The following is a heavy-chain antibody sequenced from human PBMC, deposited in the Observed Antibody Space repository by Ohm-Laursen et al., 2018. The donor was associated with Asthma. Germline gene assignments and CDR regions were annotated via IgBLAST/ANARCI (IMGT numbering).Heavy chain of an antibody. Sequence: SVKVSCKASGATFSSYAISWVRQAPGQGLEWMGGIMGMFGTTNYAQKFQGRVTITADESRSTAYMELSSLRSDDTAVYYCARDRSTVVTPNGWYFDLWGRGTMVTVSS. CDR3: ARDRSTVVTPNGWYFDL. CDR1: GATFSSYA. D-gene: IGHD4-23*01. CDR2: IMGMFGTT. V-gene: IGHV1-69*13. J-gene: IGHJ2*01.